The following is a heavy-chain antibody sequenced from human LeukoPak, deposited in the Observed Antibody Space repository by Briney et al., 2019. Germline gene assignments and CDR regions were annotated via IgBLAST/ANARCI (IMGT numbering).Heavy chain of an antibody. CDR1: GGSNSSYY. D-gene: IGHD6-13*01. J-gene: IGHJ4*02. CDR2: IYTSGST. V-gene: IGHV4-4*07. CDR3: ARGDPYTSNWPLDY. Sequence: PSETLSLTCTVSGGSNSSYYWNWIRQPAGKGLEGVGRIYTSGSTNYNTSLKRRVTMSLDPSKNEVSLKLSSVTAADTAVYCCARGDPYTSNWPLDYWGQGPLVTVSS.